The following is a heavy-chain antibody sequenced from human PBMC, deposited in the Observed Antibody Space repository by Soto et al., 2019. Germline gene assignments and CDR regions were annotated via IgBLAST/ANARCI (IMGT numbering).Heavy chain of an antibody. CDR3: ARLLWFGADYYYYYMDV. J-gene: IGHJ6*03. CDR1: GYTFTSYD. V-gene: IGHV1-8*01. Sequence: SVKVSCKASGYTFTSYDINWVRQATGQGLEWMGWMNPNSGNTGYAQKFRGRVTMTRNTSISTAYMELSSLRSEDTAVYYCARLLWFGADYYYYYMDVWGKGTTVTVSS. D-gene: IGHD3-10*01. CDR2: MNPNSGNT.